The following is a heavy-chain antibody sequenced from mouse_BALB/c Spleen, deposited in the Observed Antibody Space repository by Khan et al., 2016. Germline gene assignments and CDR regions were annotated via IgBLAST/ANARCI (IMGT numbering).Heavy chain of an antibody. V-gene: IGHV3-8*02. J-gene: IGHJ4*01. CDR3: AKDDGSTYVGGKDY. D-gene: IGHD1-1*01. CDR2: ISHSGST. CDR1: GDSITSGY. Sequence: EVKLLESGPSLVKLSQTLSLTCSVTGDSITSGYWNWIRKFPGNKLEYMGYISHSGSTYYNPSLKSRISITRDSSKIQYYLKLNSVTTEDTATYFCAKDDGSTYVGGKDYWGQETSVTVSS.